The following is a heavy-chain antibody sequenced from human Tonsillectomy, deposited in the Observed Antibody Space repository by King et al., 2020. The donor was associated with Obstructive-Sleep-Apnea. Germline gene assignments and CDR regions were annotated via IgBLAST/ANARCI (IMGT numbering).Heavy chain of an antibody. V-gene: IGHV3-30*02. CDR2: VHYDGIIK. CDR1: GISLNDYG. J-gene: IGHJ3*02. CDR3: AACSSTDCLGAFDI. Sequence: VQLVESGGGVVRPGGSLRLSCAVSGISLNDYGMHLLRQAPGKGLEWGSFVHYDGIIKYYGDSLKGRVTISRDNPRNTLYLHMNRLRAEDTALYYCAACSSTDCLGAFDIWGQGTMVTVSS. D-gene: IGHD2-2*01.